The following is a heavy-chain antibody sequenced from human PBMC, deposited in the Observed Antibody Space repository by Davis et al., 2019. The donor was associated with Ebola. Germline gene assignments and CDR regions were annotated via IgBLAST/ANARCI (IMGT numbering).Heavy chain of an antibody. V-gene: IGHV4-59*05. Sequence: SETLSLTCTVSGGSINNYFWSWIRQPPGKGLEWIGSIFYDGSTYYNSSLKSRLTISVDTSKNHFSLRLSSVTAADTALYFCARQRAAAVDFWGQGALVTVSS. CDR2: IFYDGST. CDR1: GGSINNYF. D-gene: IGHD6-13*01. CDR3: ARQRAAAVDF. J-gene: IGHJ4*02.